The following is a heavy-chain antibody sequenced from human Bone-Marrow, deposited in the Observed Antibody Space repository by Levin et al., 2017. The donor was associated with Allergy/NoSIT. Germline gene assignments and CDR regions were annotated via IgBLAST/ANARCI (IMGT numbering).Heavy chain of an antibody. CDR2: IIPIFGTA. V-gene: IGHV1-69*01. J-gene: IGHJ6*02. D-gene: IGHD2-2*02. CDR3: AREGSSEYQLLYRDLYGYYYGMDV. Sequence: KISCKASGGTFSSYAISWVRQAPGQGLEWMGGIIPIFGTANYAQKFQGIVTITADESTSTAYMELSSLRSEDTAVYYCAREGSSEYQLLYRDLYGYYYGMDVWGQGTTVTVSS. CDR1: GGTFSSYA.